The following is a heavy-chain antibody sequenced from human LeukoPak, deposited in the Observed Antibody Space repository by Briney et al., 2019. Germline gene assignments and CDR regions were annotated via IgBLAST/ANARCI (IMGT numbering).Heavy chain of an antibody. CDR1: GGSISTSNYY. D-gene: IGHD6-19*01. CDR2: IFYSGST. CDR3: ARDRGSSGWYDY. V-gene: IGHV4-39*07. Sequence: SETLSLTCTVSGGSISTSNYYWGWIRQPPGKGLEWIGNIFYSGSTYYSPSLKSRVTIDTSRNQFSLKLSSVTAADTAVYYCARDRGSSGWYDYWGQGTLVTVSS. J-gene: IGHJ4*02.